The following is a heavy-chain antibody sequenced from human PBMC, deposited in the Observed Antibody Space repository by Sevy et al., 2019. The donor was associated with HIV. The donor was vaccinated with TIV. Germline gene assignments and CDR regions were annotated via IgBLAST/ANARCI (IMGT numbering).Heavy chain of an antibody. Sequence: GGSLRLSCAASGFTFGSYAMHWVRQAPGKGLEWLAFISYDGSRKYYADSVKGRSTISRDNSKNTLFMQVNSLRAEDTALYYCARERDRQALNVWGQGTMVTVSS. CDR2: ISYDGSRK. CDR1: GFTFGSYA. CDR3: ARERDRQALNV. V-gene: IGHV3-30-3*01. J-gene: IGHJ3*01.